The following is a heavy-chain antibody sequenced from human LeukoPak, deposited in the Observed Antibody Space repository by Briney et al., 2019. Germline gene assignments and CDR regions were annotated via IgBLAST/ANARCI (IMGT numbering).Heavy chain of an antibody. CDR2: ISYDGSNK. V-gene: IGHV3-30*18. CDR1: GFTFSSYG. D-gene: IGHD6-19*01. Sequence: GGSLRLSCAASGFTFSSYGMHWVRQAPGKGLEWVAVISYDGSNKYYADSVKGRFTISRDNSKNTLYLQMNSLRAEDTAVYYCAKLSAVAGMGFDPWGQGTLDTVSS. J-gene: IGHJ5*02. CDR3: AKLSAVAGMGFDP.